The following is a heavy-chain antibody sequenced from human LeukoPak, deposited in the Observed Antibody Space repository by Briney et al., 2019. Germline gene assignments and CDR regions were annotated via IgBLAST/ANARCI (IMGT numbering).Heavy chain of an antibody. Sequence: GGSLRLSCAASGFTFSDSYMTWIRQAPGKGLEWVSYISNSGSTIYYADSVKGRFTISRDNAKNSLYLQMNSLRAEDTAVYYCARAKRNGFDIWGQGTMVTVSS. J-gene: IGHJ3*02. CDR3: ARAKRNGFDI. V-gene: IGHV3-11*04. CDR2: ISNSGSTI. CDR1: GFTFSDSY.